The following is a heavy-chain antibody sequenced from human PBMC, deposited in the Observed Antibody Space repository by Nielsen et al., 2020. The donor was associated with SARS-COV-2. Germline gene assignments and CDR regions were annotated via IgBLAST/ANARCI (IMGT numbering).Heavy chain of an antibody. CDR2: ISGSGGST. J-gene: IGHJ4*02. V-gene: IGHV3-23*01. CDR3: ALMTTVDDLDY. D-gene: IGHD4-23*01. CDR1: GFTFSSHA. Sequence: GESLKISCAASGFTFSSHAMSWVRQAPGEGLEWVSAISGSGGSTYYADSVKGRFTISRDNSKNTLYLQMNSLRAEDTAVYYCALMTTVDDLDYWGQGTLVTVSS.